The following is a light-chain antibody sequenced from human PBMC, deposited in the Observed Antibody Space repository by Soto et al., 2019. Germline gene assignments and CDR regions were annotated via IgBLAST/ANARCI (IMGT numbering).Light chain of an antibody. J-gene: IGLJ1*01. CDR1: SSDVGGSNY. CDR2: EVN. Sequence: QSALIQPASVSGSPGQSITISCTGNSSDVGGSNYVSWYQHHPHRAPKLLIYEVNYRPSGVSDRFSGSKSGNTASLTISGLQAEDEADYYCSSYTSSNTLEVFGVGTKVTVL. V-gene: IGLV2-14*01. CDR3: SSYTSSNTLEV.